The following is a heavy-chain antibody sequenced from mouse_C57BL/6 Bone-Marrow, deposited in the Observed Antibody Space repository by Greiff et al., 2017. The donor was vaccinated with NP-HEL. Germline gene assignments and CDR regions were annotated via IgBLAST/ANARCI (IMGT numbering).Heavy chain of an antibody. CDR2: ISNGGGST. V-gene: IGHV5-12*01. D-gene: IGHD1-1*01. CDR1: GFTFSDYY. Sequence: DVKLVESGGGLVQPGGSLKLSCAASGFTFSDYYMYWVRQTPEKRLEWVAYISNGGGSTYYPDTVKGRFTISRDNAKNTLYLQMSRLKSEDTAMYYCARLYGSSYDYWGQGTTLTVSS. J-gene: IGHJ2*01. CDR3: ARLYGSSYDY.